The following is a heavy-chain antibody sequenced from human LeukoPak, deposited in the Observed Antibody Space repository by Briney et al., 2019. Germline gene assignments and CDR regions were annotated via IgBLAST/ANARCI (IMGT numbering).Heavy chain of an antibody. D-gene: IGHD3-10*01. Sequence: SETLSLTCSVSGGSVSSGNSYWTWIRQLPGEGLEWIGDISYLGTTYYKPSLKRRVTISADRSKNQFSLKLSSVTAADTAVYYCARGTMVRGVIPWGQGTLVTVSS. CDR1: GGSVSSGNSY. J-gene: IGHJ5*02. CDR3: ARGTMVRGVIP. CDR2: ISYLGTT. V-gene: IGHV4-61*01.